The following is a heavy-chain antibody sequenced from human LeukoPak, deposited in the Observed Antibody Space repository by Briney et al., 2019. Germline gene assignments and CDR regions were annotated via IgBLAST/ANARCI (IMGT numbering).Heavy chain of an antibody. J-gene: IGHJ4*02. CDR1: GYTLSSYA. D-gene: IGHD3-10*01. CDR2: ISYDGSNK. Sequence: PGGCLRLSCAASGYTLSSYAVHWVRQAPGKGLEWVAVISYDGSNKYYADSVKGRFTISRDNSKNTLYLQMNSLRAEDTAVYYCARGRLETMVRGVIPQDYWGQGTLVTVSS. CDR3: ARGRLETMVRGVIPQDY. V-gene: IGHV3-30-3*01.